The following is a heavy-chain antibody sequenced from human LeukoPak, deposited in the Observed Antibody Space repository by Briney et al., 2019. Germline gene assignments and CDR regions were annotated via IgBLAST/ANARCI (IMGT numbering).Heavy chain of an antibody. CDR1: GYTFTSYG. CDR2: ISAYNGNT. D-gene: IGHD2-15*01. V-gene: IGHV1-18*01. J-gene: IGHJ2*01. CDR3: VVVVLGWYFDL. Sequence: ASVKVSFKSSGYTFTSYGISWARQAPGQGLEWMGWISAYNGNTNYAQKLQGRVTMTTDTSTSTAYMELRSLRSDDTAVYYCVVVVLGWYFDLWGRGTLVTVSS.